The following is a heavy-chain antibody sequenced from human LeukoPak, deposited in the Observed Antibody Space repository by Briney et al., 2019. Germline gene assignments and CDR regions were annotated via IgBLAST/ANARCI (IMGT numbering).Heavy chain of an antibody. CDR1: GGSLSSSPYY. CDR2: IYYSWST. V-gene: IGHV4-39*01. CDR3: VRHASVDGNWPRPLDY. Sequence: PSETLSLTCTVSGGSLSSSPYYWGWIRQPPGKGLEWIGNIYYSWSTYYNPSLKTPVTISVDTSKNQFTLKLPSVTAADSDVYSCVRHASVDGNWPRPLDYWGQGSLVTVSS. D-gene: IGHD6-19*01. J-gene: IGHJ4*02.